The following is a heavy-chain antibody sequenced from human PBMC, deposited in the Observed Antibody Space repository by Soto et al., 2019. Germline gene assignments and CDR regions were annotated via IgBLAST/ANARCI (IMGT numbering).Heavy chain of an antibody. CDR1: GYTFTGYY. CDR2: INPNSGGT. V-gene: IGHV1-2*04. Sequence: ASVKVSCKASGYTFTGYYMHWVRQAPGQGLEWMGWINPNSGGTNYAQKFQGWVTMTRDTSISTAYMELSRLRSDDMAVYYCAREAAAGTAYYFDYWGQGTLVTVSS. CDR3: AREAAAGTAYYFDY. J-gene: IGHJ4*02. D-gene: IGHD6-13*01.